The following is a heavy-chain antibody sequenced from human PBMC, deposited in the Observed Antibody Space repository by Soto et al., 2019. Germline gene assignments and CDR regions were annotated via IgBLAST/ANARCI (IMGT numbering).Heavy chain of an antibody. J-gene: IGHJ5*02. Sequence: SVKVSCKASGGTYSTFSTYTIIWVRQAPGQGLEWMGRIIPIQGIANYAQNFQGRVTITADKSTSTAYMELSSLRSEDTAVYYCARRADGFDPWGQGTLVSVSS. CDR2: IIPIQGIA. CDR1: GGTYSTFSTYT. CDR3: ARRADGFDP. V-gene: IGHV1-69*02.